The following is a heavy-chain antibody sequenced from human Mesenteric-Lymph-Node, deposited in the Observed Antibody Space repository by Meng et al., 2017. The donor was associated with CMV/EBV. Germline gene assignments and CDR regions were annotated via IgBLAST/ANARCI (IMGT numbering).Heavy chain of an antibody. D-gene: IGHD4-17*01. V-gene: IGHV4-38-2*02. CDR2: IYHSGGT. CDR1: GYSISSGYY. CDR3: ARASSTVTNALYYFDY. J-gene: IGHJ4*02. Sequence: SETLSLTCTVSGYSISSGYYWGWIRQPPGKGLEWIGSIYHSGGTYHNPSLKSRVTISLDTSKNQFSLKLSSVTAADTAVYYCARASSTVTNALYYFDYWGQGTLVTVSS.